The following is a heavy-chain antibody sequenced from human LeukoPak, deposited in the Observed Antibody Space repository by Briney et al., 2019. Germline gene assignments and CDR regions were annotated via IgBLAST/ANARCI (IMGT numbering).Heavy chain of an antibody. D-gene: IGHD5-12*01. CDR1: GFTFSTYG. CDR2: ISVGGINK. J-gene: IGHJ4*02. Sequence: GRSLRLSCAASGFTFSTYGMHWVRQAPGKGLEWVAIISVGGINKQFADSVKGRFTISRDNSNNTLFLQMNSLRTGDTAVYYCTRAGVAPSVYWGQGTLVTVSS. CDR3: TRAGVAPSVY. V-gene: IGHV3-30*03.